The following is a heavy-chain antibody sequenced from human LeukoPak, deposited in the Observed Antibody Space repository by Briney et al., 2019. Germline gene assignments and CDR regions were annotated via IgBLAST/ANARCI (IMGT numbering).Heavy chain of an antibody. J-gene: IGHJ4*02. V-gene: IGHV3-21*01. Sequence: GGSLRLSCAASGFTFSSYSMNWVRQAPGKGLEWVSSISSSSSYIYYADSVKGRFTISRDNSKNTLYLQMNSLGPEDTAVYYCARGLAYYYDSSAYFLDYWGQGALVTVSS. D-gene: IGHD3-22*01. CDR1: GFTFSSYS. CDR3: ARGLAYYYDSSAYFLDY. CDR2: ISSSSSYI.